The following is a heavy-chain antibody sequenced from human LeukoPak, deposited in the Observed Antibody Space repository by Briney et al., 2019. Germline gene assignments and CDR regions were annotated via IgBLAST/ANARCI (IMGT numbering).Heavy chain of an antibody. CDR2: INTVNDNT. D-gene: IGHD4/OR15-4a*01. CDR1: GFTFTRNA. J-gene: IGHJ4*02. Sequence: ASVKVSCKASGFTFTRNAMHWVRQAPGQGLEWMGWINTVNDNTEYSQKFHGRVTITRDISASTVYMELSSLRSEDTAMYYCARDQSLTWYGVPGDYWGQGTQVTVS. CDR3: ARDQSLTWYGVPGDY. V-gene: IGHV1-3*04.